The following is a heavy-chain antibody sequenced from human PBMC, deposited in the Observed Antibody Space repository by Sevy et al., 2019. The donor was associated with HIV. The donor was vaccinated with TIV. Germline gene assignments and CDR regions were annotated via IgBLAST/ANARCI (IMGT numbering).Heavy chain of an antibody. J-gene: IGHJ4*02. CDR3: AKGYTSFDY. D-gene: IGHD1-26*01. V-gene: IGHV3-23*01. CDR1: GFTFSGFG. Sequence: GGSLRLSCAAFGFTFSGFGMHWVRQAPGKGLEWVSGISDSGSSTYYADSVKGRFTISRDNSKNTLYLQMNSLRAEDTAVYHCAKGYTSFDYWGPGTLVTVSS. CDR2: ISDSGSST.